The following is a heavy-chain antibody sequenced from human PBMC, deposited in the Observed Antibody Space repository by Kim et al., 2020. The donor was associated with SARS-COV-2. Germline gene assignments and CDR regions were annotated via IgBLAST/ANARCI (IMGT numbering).Heavy chain of an antibody. CDR1: GYTLTELS. CDR3: ATDHGPQPGSGSYYTTSHYYYYYGMDV. J-gene: IGHJ6*02. Sequence: ASVKVSCKVSGYTLTELSMHWVRQAPGKGLEWMGGFDPEDGETIYAQKFQGRVTMTEDTSTDTAYMELSSLRSEDTAVYYCATDHGPQPGSGSYYTTSHYYYYYGMDVWGQGTTVTVSS. D-gene: IGHD3-10*01. V-gene: IGHV1-24*01. CDR2: FDPEDGET.